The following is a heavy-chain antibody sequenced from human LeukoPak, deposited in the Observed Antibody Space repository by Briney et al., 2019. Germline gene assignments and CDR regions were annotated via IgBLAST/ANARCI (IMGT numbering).Heavy chain of an antibody. CDR1: GFTATNFA. V-gene: IGHV1-58*01. CDR2: IIVGSGAT. CDR3: AADLSNPRMGASYLDS. D-gene: IGHD3-16*01. Sequence: ASVTVSCKASGFTATNFAVQWVRQARGQRLEWIGWIIVGSGATKCAQDFQERVTITRDLSTSTLYMELRSLTSEDTAVYYCAADLSNPRMGASYLDSWGQGTLVTVSS. J-gene: IGHJ4*02.